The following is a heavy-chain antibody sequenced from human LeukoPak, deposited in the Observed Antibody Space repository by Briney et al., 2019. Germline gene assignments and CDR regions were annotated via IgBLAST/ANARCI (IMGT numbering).Heavy chain of an antibody. J-gene: IGHJ4*02. V-gene: IGHV3-66*01. Sequence: GGSLRLSCAASGFTVSSNYMSWVRQAPGKGLEWVSVIYSGGSTYYADSVKGRFAISRDNSKNTLYLQMNSLRAEDTAVYYCARGYCSGGSCYLDYWGQGTLVTVSS. CDR1: GFTVSSNY. CDR2: IYSGGST. D-gene: IGHD2-15*01. CDR3: ARGYCSGGSCYLDY.